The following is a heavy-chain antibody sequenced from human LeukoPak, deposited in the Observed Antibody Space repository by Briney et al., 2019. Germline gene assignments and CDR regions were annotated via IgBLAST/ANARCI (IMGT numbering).Heavy chain of an antibody. CDR1: GFTFSSYE. D-gene: IGHD4-17*01. Sequence: SGGSLRLSCAASGFTFSSYEMNWVRQAPGKGLEGVSYISSSGSTIYYADSVKGRFTISRDNAKNSLYLQMNSLRAEDTAVYYCARLDYGDYNWFDPWGQGTLVTASS. CDR3: ARLDYGDYNWFDP. J-gene: IGHJ5*02. V-gene: IGHV3-48*03. CDR2: ISSSGSTI.